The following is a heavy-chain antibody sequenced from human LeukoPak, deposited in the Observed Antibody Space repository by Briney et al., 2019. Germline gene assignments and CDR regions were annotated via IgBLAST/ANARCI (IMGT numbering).Heavy chain of an antibody. CDR1: GDSVSSTSAA. D-gene: IGHD6-13*01. CDR2: TYYGSKWYS. V-gene: IGHV6-1*01. CDR3: ARYTSSWFFDS. J-gene: IGHJ4*02. Sequence: SQTLSLTCAISGDSVSSTSAAWNCIRQSPSRGLEGLGRTYYGSKWYSDYAVSVRGRITVNPDTSTNQFSLQLNSVTPEDTAVYYCARYTSSWFFDSWGLGTLVTVSS.